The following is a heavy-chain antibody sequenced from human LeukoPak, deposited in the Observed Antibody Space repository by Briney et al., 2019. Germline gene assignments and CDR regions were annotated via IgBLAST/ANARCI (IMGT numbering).Heavy chain of an antibody. CDR1: GYTFTSYA. CDR3: ARGASSTENFDY. D-gene: IGHD1-14*01. CDR2: IIPIFGTA. Sequence: SVKVSCKASGYTFTSYAMNWVRQAPGQGLEWMGGIIPIFGTANYAQKFQGRVTITADESTSTAYMELSSLRSEDTAVYYCARGASSTENFDYWGQGTLVTVSS. J-gene: IGHJ4*02. V-gene: IGHV1-69*13.